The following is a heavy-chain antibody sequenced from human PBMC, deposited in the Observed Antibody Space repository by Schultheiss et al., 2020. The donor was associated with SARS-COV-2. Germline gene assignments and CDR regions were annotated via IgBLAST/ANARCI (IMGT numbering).Heavy chain of an antibody. J-gene: IGHJ4*02. CDR2: INHSGST. CDR1: GGSFSGYY. CDR3: ARGSGPLDY. Sequence: SETLSLTCAVYGGSFSGYYWSWIRQPPGKGLEWIGEINHSGSTNYNPSLKSRVTMSVDTSKNQFSLKLSSVTAADTAVYYCARGSGPLDYWGQGTLVTVSS. V-gene: IGHV4-34*01.